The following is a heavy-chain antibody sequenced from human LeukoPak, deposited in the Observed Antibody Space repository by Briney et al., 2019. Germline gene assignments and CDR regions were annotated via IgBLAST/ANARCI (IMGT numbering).Heavy chain of an antibody. CDR2: IYPGDSDT. Sequence: GESLKISCKGSGYSFSTYWIAWVRQMPGKRLEWMGIIYPGDSDTRYSPSFQGQVTISADKSISAAYLQWSSLKASDTAMYYCARRMATHEFFDNWGQGTLVTVSS. J-gene: IGHJ4*02. V-gene: IGHV5-51*01. CDR3: ARRMATHEFFDN. CDR1: GYSFSTYW. D-gene: IGHD2-8*01.